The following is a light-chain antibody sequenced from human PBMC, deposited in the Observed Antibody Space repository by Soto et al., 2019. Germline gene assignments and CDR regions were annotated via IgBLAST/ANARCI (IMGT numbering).Light chain of an antibody. J-gene: IGLJ2*01. CDR2: DVR. Sequence: QSALTQPASVSESPGQSITISCTGTSSDVGAFNFVSWYQQHPGKAPKLMIYDVRHRPSGVSDRFSGSKSGNTASLTIYGLQAEDEADYYCTSHTTTSPPVLFGGGTKVTVL. CDR1: SSDVGAFNF. V-gene: IGLV2-14*03. CDR3: TSHTTTSPPVL.